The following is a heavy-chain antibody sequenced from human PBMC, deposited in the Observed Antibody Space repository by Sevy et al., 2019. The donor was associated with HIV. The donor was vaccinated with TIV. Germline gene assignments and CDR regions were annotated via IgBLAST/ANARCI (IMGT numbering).Heavy chain of an antibody. CDR3: ARASGGDRLDYYGMDV. CDR2: IYHSGST. D-gene: IGHD2-15*01. CDR1: NYSISSGYY. Sequence: SETLSLTCAVSNYSISSGYYWGWIRQSPGKGLEWIGNIYHSGSTYYNPSLKSRVTISVDASKNYFSLRLPSVTAADTAVYYCARASGGDRLDYYGMDVWGQGTTVTVSS. V-gene: IGHV4-38-2*01. J-gene: IGHJ6*02.